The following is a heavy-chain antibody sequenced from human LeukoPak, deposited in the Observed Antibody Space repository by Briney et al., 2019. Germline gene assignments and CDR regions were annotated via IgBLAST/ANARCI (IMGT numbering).Heavy chain of an antibody. D-gene: IGHD1-20*01. Sequence: PGASVKVSCKASGGTFSSYAISWVRQAPGQGLEWMGEIIPIFGTANYAQKFQGRVTITADESTSTAYMELSSLRSEDTAVYYCASRITGTTFWFDPWGQGTLVTVSS. CDR1: GGTFSSYA. CDR3: ASRITGTTFWFDP. CDR2: IIPIFGTA. V-gene: IGHV1-69*13. J-gene: IGHJ5*02.